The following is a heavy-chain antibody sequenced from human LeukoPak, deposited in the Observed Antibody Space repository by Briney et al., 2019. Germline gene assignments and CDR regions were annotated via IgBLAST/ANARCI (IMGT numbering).Heavy chain of an antibody. Sequence: GGSLRLSCAASGFTFDDYTMHWVRQAPGKGLEWVSSVSWNSGTIVYADSVKGRFTISRDNARNSLYLQMNSLRTEDTAFYYCAKDHYYGSGSYLDYWGQGTLVTVSS. CDR1: GFTFDDYT. CDR3: AKDHYYGSGSYLDY. D-gene: IGHD3-10*01. CDR2: VSWNSGTI. V-gene: IGHV3-9*01. J-gene: IGHJ4*02.